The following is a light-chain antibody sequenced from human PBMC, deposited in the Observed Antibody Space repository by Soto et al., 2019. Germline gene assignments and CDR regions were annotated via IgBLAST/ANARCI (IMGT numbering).Light chain of an antibody. V-gene: IGKV3-20*01. CDR2: GAS. CDR3: QQDYTRFT. CDR1: QSVSSSY. J-gene: IGKJ3*01. Sequence: EIVLTQSPGTLSLSPGERATLSCRASQSVSSSYLAWYQQKPGQAPRPLIYGASSRAIGIPDRFSGSGSGTDFTLTISSLQPEDFAVYYCQQDYTRFTFGPGTKVDIK.